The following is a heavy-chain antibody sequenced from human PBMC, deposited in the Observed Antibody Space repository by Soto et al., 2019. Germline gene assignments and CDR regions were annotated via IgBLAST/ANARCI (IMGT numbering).Heavy chain of an antibody. D-gene: IGHD4-17*01. V-gene: IGHV1-18*04. CDR3: ARDEKDYGDYLDFDY. CDR1: GYTFTGYY. CDR2: ISAYNGNT. Sequence: ASVKVSCKASGYTFTGYYMHWVRQAPGQGLEWMGWISAYNGNTNYAQKLQGRVTMTTDTSTSTAYMELRSLRSDDTAVYYCARDEKDYGDYLDFDYWGQGTLVTVSS. J-gene: IGHJ4*02.